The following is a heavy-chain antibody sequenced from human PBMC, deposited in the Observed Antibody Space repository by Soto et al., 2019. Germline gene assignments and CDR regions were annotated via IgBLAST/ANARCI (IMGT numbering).Heavy chain of an antibody. CDR2: INTDGSST. CDR3: ANDLRYFASLSAFDI. V-gene: IGHV3-74*01. CDR1: GFTFSSFW. J-gene: IGHJ3*02. D-gene: IGHD3-9*01. Sequence: GGSLRLSYAASGFTFSSFWMHWVRQVPGKGLVWVSRINTDGSSTSYADSVKGRFTISGDNAKNTVYLQMNSLRAEDTAVYYCANDLRYFASLSAFDIWGQGTMVTVSS.